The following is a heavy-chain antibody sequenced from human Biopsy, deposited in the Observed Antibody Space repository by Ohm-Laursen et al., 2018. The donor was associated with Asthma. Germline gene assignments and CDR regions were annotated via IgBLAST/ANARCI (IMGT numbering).Heavy chain of an antibody. Sequence: SLRLSCAASGFTVSRDHMFWVRQAPGKGLEWVSVIYSGGTSHTADSVRGRFTISRDFSKNTLHLQMHSLRVEDTAVYYCARGDGAMDVWGQGTTVTVSS. D-gene: IGHD5-24*01. CDR1: GFTVSRDH. CDR3: ARGDGAMDV. CDR2: IYSGGTS. J-gene: IGHJ6*02. V-gene: IGHV3-53*01.